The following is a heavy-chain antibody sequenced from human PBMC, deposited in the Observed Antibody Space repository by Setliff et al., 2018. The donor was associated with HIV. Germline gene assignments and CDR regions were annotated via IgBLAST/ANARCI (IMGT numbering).Heavy chain of an antibody. CDR3: ARGKGVGGVVITGGLDV. Sequence: ASVKVSCKASGHTFTNVDIHWLRRATGQGLEWMGWMNPNTGVSGYALKSQARVTMTRDTSISTAYMELSSLTSEDTAVYYCARGKGVGGVVITGGLDVWGQGTTVTVAS. D-gene: IGHD3-10*01. CDR1: GHTFTNVD. J-gene: IGHJ6*02. V-gene: IGHV1-8*01. CDR2: MNPNTGVS.